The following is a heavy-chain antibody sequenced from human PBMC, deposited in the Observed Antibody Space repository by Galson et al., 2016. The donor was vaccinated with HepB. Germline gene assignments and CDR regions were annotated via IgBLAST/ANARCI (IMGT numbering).Heavy chain of an antibody. J-gene: IGHJ4*02. Sequence: SVKVSCKASGYTFTNYYMHWVRQAPGQGLEWMGIIHPSGGSTYYAQKFQGRVTMTRDTSASTVYMELSSLRSEDTAGYYCARDVLAAAGYFDYWGQGTLVTVSS. V-gene: IGHV1-46*01. CDR2: IHPSGGST. CDR1: GYTFTNYY. D-gene: IGHD6-13*01. CDR3: ARDVLAAAGYFDY.